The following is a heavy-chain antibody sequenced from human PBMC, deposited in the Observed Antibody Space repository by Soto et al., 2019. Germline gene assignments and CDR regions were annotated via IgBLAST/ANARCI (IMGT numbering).Heavy chain of an antibody. CDR3: LRYNYGYGLDY. CDR2: IYYSGSA. Sequence: QVQLQESGPGLVKPSETLSLTCTVSGGSISSYHWCWIRQPPGKGLECIGYIYYSGSANCNPSLKSRVTISVDTSKNQFSLKLSSVTAADTAVYYCLRYNYGYGLDYWGQGTLVTVSS. D-gene: IGHD5-18*01. J-gene: IGHJ4*02. CDR1: GGSISSYH. V-gene: IGHV4-59*08.